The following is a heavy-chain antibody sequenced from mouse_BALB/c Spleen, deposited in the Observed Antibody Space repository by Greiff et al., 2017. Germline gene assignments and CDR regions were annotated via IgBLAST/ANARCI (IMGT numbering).Heavy chain of an antibody. J-gene: IGHJ2*01. V-gene: IGHV1-7*01. CDR2: INPSTGYT. D-gene: IGHD1-2*01. CDR1: GYTFTSYW. Sequence: QVQLQESGADLAKPGASVKMSCKASGYTFTSYWMHWVKQRPGQGLEWIGYINPSTGYTEYNQKFKDKATLTADKSSSTAYMQLSSLTSEDSAVYYCARRGYYLDYWGQGTTLTVSS. CDR3: ARRGYYLDY.